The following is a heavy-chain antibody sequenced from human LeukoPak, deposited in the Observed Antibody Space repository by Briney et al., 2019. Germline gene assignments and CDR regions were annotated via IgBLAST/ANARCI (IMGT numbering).Heavy chain of an antibody. V-gene: IGHV4-4*07. CDR2: VYSSGST. Sequence: PSETLSLTCTVSGDSISNFYWSWIRQPAEKGLEWIGRVYSSGSTNYNPSLKSRGSMSVDTSKNQYSLRLISVTAADTAVYYCARAGFGSGWHYFDYWGRGILVSVSS. D-gene: IGHD6-19*01. CDR1: GDSISNFY. J-gene: IGHJ4*01. CDR3: ARAGFGSGWHYFDY.